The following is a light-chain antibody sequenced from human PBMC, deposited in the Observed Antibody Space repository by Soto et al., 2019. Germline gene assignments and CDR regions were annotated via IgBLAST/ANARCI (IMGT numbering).Light chain of an antibody. CDR3: SSYAGSNKLM. J-gene: IGLJ3*02. CDR2: EVL. CDR1: SSDVDGFNF. Sequence: QSALTQPPSASGSPGQSVTISCTGTSSDVDGFNFVSWYQQHPGKAPKLLIYEVLKRPSGVPDRFSGSKSGNTASLTVSGLQAEDEAEYYCSSYAGSNKLMFGGGTKVTVL. V-gene: IGLV2-8*01.